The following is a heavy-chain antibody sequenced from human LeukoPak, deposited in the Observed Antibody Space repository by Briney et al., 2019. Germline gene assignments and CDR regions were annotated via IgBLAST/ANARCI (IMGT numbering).Heavy chain of an antibody. CDR3: AKDRETTSSGTFDS. V-gene: IGHV3-30*18. CDR2: IAEDGSIE. CDR1: GFTFSSYG. Sequence: PGRSLRLSRAASGFTFSSYGMHCVRQAPGKGLEWVAFIAEDGSIEKYTDSVKGRFTISRDNSNNTLYLRMNSLRAEDTGVYYCAKDRETTSSGTFDSWGQGTLVTVSS. J-gene: IGHJ4*02. D-gene: IGHD1-1*01.